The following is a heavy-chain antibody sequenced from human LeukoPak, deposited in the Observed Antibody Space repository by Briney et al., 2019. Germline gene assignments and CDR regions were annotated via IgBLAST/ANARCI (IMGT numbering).Heavy chain of an antibody. CDR1: GYTFTGYY. V-gene: IGHV1-69*05. CDR2: IIPIFGTA. J-gene: IGHJ4*02. Sequence: SVKVSCKASGYTFTGYYIHWVRQAPGQGLEWMGRIIPIFGTANYAQKFQGRVTITTDESTSTAYMELSSLRSEDTAVYYCAAYYYYDSSGYYYFDYWGQGTLVTVSS. D-gene: IGHD3-22*01. CDR3: AAYYYYDSSGYYYFDY.